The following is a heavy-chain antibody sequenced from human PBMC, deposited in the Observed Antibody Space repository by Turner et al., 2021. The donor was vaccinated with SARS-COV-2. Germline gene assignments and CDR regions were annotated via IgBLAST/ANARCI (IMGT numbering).Heavy chain of an antibody. CDR2: ISSSSSYI. J-gene: IGHJ6*02. Sequence: EVQLVASGGGLVTPGGSLSLSCAASGFTFSSYSLNWVRQAPGKGLEWVSSISSSSSYIYYADSVKGRFTISRDNAKNSLYLQMNSLRAEDTAVYYCARDHRPVVVPAAKRAGSYYYGMDVWGQGTTVTVSS. V-gene: IGHV3-21*01. D-gene: IGHD2-2*01. CDR3: ARDHRPVVVPAAKRAGSYYYGMDV. CDR1: GFTFSSYS.